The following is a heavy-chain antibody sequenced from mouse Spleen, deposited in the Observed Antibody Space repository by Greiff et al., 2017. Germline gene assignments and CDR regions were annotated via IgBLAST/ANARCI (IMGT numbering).Heavy chain of an antibody. Sequence: VQLQQSGAELVRPGASVTLSCKASGYTFTDYEMHWVKQTPVHGLEWIGAIDPETGGTAYNQKFKGKATLTADKSSSTAYMQLSSLTSDDSAVYFCARSAYYYGSSYEYFDVWGAGTTVTVSS. J-gene: IGHJ1*01. CDR3: ARSAYYYGSSYEYFDV. V-gene: IGHV1-15*01. D-gene: IGHD1-1*01. CDR1: GYTFTDYE. CDR2: IDPETGGT.